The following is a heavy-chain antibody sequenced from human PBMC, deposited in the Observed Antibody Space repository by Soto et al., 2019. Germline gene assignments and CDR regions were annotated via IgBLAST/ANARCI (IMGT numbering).Heavy chain of an antibody. J-gene: IGHJ4*02. Sequence: PSDTRSRTCTLSVYSISHFYDCFCIRQPPGKGVEWILSIYHSGSTYYNPYLKSRVTISVDTSKNQFSLRLNSVTAADTAVYYCERDHMGGVGTKKGEGFDDYWGQGTLVPVSS. CDR1: VYSISHFYD. V-gene: IGHV4-38-2*02. CDR3: ERDHMGGVGTKKGEGFDDY. CDR2: IYHSGST. D-gene: IGHD3-16*01.